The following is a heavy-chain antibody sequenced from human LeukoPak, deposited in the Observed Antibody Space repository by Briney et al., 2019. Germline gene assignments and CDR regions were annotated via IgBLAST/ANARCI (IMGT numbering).Heavy chain of an antibody. CDR1: GFTFRSYA. Sequence: PGGSLRLSCAASGFTFRSYAIHWVRQAPGKGLEWVAAISYDGSNEYYAVFVKGRFTISRDNSKNTLYLQLNSLRAEDTAVYYCARDSTYYYDSGSSGPHYFDNWGQGTLVTVSS. D-gene: IGHD3-10*01. CDR2: ISYDGSNE. CDR3: ARDSTYYYDSGSSGPHYFDN. V-gene: IGHV3-30*03. J-gene: IGHJ4*02.